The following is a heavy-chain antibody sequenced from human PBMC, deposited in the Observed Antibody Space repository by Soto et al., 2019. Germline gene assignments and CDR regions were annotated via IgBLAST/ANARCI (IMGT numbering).Heavy chain of an antibody. CDR1: GFTVSSNY. CDR3: ARGTLDYDILPGSLDY. CDR2: IYSGGST. D-gene: IGHD3-9*01. Sequence: GGSLRLSCAASGFTVSSNYMSWVRQAPGKGLEWVSVIYSGGSTYYADSVKGRFTISRHNSKNTLYLQMNSLRAEDTAVYYCARGTLDYDILPGSLDYRAQRTPVTVSS. J-gene: IGHJ4*02. V-gene: IGHV3-53*04.